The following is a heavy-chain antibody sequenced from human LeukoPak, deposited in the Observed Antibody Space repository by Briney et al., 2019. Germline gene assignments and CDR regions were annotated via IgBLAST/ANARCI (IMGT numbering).Heavy chain of an antibody. J-gene: IGHJ4*02. D-gene: IGHD6-13*01. Sequence: PGGSLRLSSAASGFTFRTSAFSWVRQSPGRGLEWVSTVGTDSDTYYADSVKGRFTISRDNSKNTVYLQMTGLRADDTAVYYCAKKTPGIHPFDSWGQGTLVTVSP. V-gene: IGHV3-23*01. CDR3: AKKTPGIHPFDS. CDR2: VGTDSDT. CDR1: GFTFRTSA.